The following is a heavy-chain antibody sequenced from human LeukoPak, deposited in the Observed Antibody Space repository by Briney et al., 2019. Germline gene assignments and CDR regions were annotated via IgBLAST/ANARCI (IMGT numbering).Heavy chain of an antibody. J-gene: IGHJ4*02. Sequence: GGSLRLSCAASGFTFSSYGMHWVRQAPGKGLEWVAFIRYDGSNKYYADSVKGRFTISRDNSKNTLYLQMNSLRAEDAAVYYCAKGLPLYYDSSGYYPIFDCWGQGTLVTVSS. CDR1: GFTFSSYG. V-gene: IGHV3-30*02. CDR3: AKGLPLYYDSSGYYPIFDC. CDR2: IRYDGSNK. D-gene: IGHD3-22*01.